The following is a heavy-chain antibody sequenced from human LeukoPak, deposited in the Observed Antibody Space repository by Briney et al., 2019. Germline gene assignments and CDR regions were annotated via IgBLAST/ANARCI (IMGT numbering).Heavy chain of an antibody. CDR3: ARESGYEKGDALDF. Sequence: PGGSLRLSCAASGFSFSSYEMNWVRQAPGKGLEWLSYIGGSGSSIYYADSVKGRFTISRDNAKNSLYLQMNSLRAEDTVIYYCARESGYEKGDALDFWGQGTMVIVSS. V-gene: IGHV3-48*03. CDR2: IGGSGSSI. D-gene: IGHD5-12*01. CDR1: GFSFSSYE. J-gene: IGHJ3*01.